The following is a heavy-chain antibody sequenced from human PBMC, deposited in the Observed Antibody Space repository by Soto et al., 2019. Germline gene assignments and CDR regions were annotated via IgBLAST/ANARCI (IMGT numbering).Heavy chain of an antibody. CDR3: ARGDFWSGHYRDYYYGMDV. CDR2: IIPIFGTA. Sequence: QVQLVQSGAEVKKPGSSVKVSCKASGGTFSSYAISWVRQAPGQGFEWMGGIIPIFGTANYAQKFQGRVTITADESTSTAYMELSSLRSEDTAVYYCARGDFWSGHYRDYYYGMDVWGQGTTVTVSS. J-gene: IGHJ6*02. D-gene: IGHD3-3*01. V-gene: IGHV1-69*01. CDR1: GGTFSSYA.